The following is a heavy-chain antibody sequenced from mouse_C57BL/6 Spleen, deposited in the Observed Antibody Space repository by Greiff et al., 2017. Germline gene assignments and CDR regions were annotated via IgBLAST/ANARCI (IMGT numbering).Heavy chain of an antibody. Sequence: EVMLVESGGGLVQPKGSLKLSCAASGFSFNTYAMNWVRQAPGKGLEWVARIRSKSNNYATYYADSVKDRFTISRDDSESMLYLQMNNLKTEDTAMYYCVRGGGYYAMDYWGQGTSVTVSS. V-gene: IGHV10-1*01. CDR1: GFSFNTYA. CDR2: IRSKSNNYAT. J-gene: IGHJ4*01. D-gene: IGHD1-1*02. CDR3: VRGGGYYAMDY.